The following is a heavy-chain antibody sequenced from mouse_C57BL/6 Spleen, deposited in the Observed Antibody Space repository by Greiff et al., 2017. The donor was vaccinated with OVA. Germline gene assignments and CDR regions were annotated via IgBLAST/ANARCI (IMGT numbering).Heavy chain of an antibody. CDR2: IDPYNGGT. CDR3: ARRDSYYGAMDY. V-gene: IGHV1-19*01. Sequence: VQLQQSGPVLVKPGASVKMSCKASGYTFTDYYMNWVKQSHGKSLEWIGVIDPYNGGTTYNQKFKGKATLTVDKSSSTAYIELNSLTSEDSAVYFCARRDSYYGAMDYWGQGTSVTVSS. D-gene: IGHD2-12*01. CDR1: GYTFTDYY. J-gene: IGHJ4*01.